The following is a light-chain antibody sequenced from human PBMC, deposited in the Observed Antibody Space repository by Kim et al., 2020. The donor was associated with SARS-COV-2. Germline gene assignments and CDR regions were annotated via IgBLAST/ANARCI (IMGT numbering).Light chain of an antibody. Sequence: DIQMTQSPSSVSASVGDRVTITCRASHDISNWLTWYQQKPGKAPKLLISGASRLQVGVPTRFSGSESETDFTLTISSLQPDDYATYYCQQANTFPPAFGGGTKVDIK. CDR3: QQANTFPPA. V-gene: IGKV1D-12*01. CDR2: GAS. J-gene: IGKJ4*01. CDR1: HDISNW.